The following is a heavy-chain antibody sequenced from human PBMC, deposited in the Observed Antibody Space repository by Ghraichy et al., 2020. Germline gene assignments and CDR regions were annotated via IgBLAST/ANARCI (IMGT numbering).Heavy chain of an antibody. D-gene: IGHD1-26*01. Sequence: LSLTCAASGFRVTDHFMTWIRQAPGKTLEWVSYMSYSGTTYYADSIQGRFALSRDTAKNSLFLEMSSLRAEDTAIYYCARDVGRFSTSPNTGAFDVWGHGTMVTVSS. J-gene: IGHJ3*01. CDR2: MSYSGTT. V-gene: IGHV3-11*01. CDR1: GFRVTDHF. CDR3: ARDVGRFSTSPNTGAFDV.